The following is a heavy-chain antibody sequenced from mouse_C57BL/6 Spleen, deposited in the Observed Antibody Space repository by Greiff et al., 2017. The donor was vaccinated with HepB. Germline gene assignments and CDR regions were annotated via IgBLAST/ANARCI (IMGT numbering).Heavy chain of an antibody. D-gene: IGHD2-4*01. V-gene: IGHV5-4*03. Sequence: EVKVEESGGGLVKPGGSLKLSCAASGFTFSSYAMSWVRQTPEKRLEWVATISDGGSYTYYPDNVKGRFTISRDNSKNNLYLQMSHLKSEDTAMYYCARGDDYHFAYWGQGTLVTVSA. CDR1: GFTFSSYA. CDR3: ARGDDYHFAY. J-gene: IGHJ3*01. CDR2: ISDGGSYT.